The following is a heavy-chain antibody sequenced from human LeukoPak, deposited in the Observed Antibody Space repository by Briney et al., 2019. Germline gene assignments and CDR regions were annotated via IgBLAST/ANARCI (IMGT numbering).Heavy chain of an antibody. Sequence: PGGSLRLSCAASGFTFTSSGMRWVRQAPGKGLEWLAVISNEGSSKNYEDPVKGRFTISRDNPKNTLYLEMNSLRAEDTAVYYGAKSGGSYFDYWGQGTLVTVSP. CDR3: AKSGGSYFDY. J-gene: IGHJ4*02. CDR1: GFTFTSSG. CDR2: ISNEGSSK. V-gene: IGHV3-30*18. D-gene: IGHD1-26*01.